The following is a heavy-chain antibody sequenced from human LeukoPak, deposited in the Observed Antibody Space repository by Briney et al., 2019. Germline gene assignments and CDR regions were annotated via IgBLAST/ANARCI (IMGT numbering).Heavy chain of an antibody. J-gene: IGHJ4*02. CDR2: IHGGGST. CDR1: GFTVSTNY. V-gene: IGHV3-66*01. D-gene: IGHD3-22*01. Sequence: GGSLRLSCAASGFTVSTNYINWVRQAPGKGLEWVSVIHGGGSTDYADSVKGRFTISRDSAKNTVYLQMNSLRAEDTAVYYCARGRGFYDSSGYYLDYWGQGTLVTVSS. CDR3: ARGRGFYDSSGYYLDY.